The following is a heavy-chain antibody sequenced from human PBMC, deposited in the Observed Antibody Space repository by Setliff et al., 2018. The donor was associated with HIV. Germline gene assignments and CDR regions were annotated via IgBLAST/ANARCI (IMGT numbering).Heavy chain of an antibody. V-gene: IGHV5-51*01. J-gene: IGHJ4*02. D-gene: IGHD1-7*01. CDR1: GYSFTTKW. Sequence: SLKISCEGSGYSFTTKWIGWVRQMPGKGLEWMGIIYPGDSDTRYSPSFQGQVTFSADKSINTVFLHWSSLKASDSAMYYCARHFGKVTNYVPDYWGQGTLVTVSS. CDR2: IYPGDSDT. CDR3: ARHFGKVTNYVPDY.